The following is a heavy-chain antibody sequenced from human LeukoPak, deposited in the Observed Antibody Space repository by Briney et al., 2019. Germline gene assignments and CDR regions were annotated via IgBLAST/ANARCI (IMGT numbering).Heavy chain of an antibody. CDR2: INDNGDGT. D-gene: IGHD6-13*01. CDR3: ARVTAAGLDP. J-gene: IGHJ5*02. Sequence: GGSLRLSCAASGFTFSSYAMSWVRQAPGKGLKWVSTINDNGDGTYYADSVKGRFTISRDNSYNTVSLQMNSLRDEDTAVYYCARVTAAGLDPWGQGTLVTVSS. V-gene: IGHV3-23*01. CDR1: GFTFSSYA.